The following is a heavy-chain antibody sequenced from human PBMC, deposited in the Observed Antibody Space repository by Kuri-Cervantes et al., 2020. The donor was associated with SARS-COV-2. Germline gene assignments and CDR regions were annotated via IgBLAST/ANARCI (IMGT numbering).Heavy chain of an antibody. CDR1: GGSISSYY. D-gene: IGHD3-3*01. CDR3: SRGSYDFWSGYYTGCWFDP. J-gene: IGHJ5*02. V-gene: IGHV4-4*07. CDR2: IYTSGST. Sequence: SETLSLTCTVSGGSISSYYWSWIRQPAGKGLEWIGRIYTSGSTNYNPYLKSRVTMSVDTSKNQFSLKLSTVTAADTAVYYCSRGSYDFWSGYYTGCWFDPWGQGTLVTVSS.